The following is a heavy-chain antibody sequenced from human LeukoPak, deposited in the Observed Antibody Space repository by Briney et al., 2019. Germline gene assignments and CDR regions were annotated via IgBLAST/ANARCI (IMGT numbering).Heavy chain of an antibody. CDR1: GFTFSSYW. CDR3: AKDMHYDSSGYFDY. J-gene: IGHJ4*02. CDR2: IKQDGSEK. D-gene: IGHD3-22*01. Sequence: GGSLRLSCAASGFTFSSYWMSWVRQAPGKGLEWVANIKQDGSEKYYVDSVKGRFTISRDNSKNSLYLQMNSLRTEDTALYYCAKDMHYDSSGYFDYWGQGTLVTVSS. V-gene: IGHV3-7*03.